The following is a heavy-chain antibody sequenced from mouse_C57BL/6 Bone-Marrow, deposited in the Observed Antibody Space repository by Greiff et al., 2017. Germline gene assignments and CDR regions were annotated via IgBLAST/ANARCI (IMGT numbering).Heavy chain of an antibody. D-gene: IGHD3-2*01. Sequence: QVQLQQPGAELVRPGTSVKLSCKASGYTFTSYWMQWVKQRPGQGLEWIGVIDPSDSYTNYNQKFKGKATLTVDTSSSTAYMQLSSLTSEDSAVYYCAREETAHYFDYWGQGTTLTVSS. CDR3: AREETAHYFDY. V-gene: IGHV1-59*01. CDR1: GYTFTSYW. CDR2: IDPSDSYT. J-gene: IGHJ2*01.